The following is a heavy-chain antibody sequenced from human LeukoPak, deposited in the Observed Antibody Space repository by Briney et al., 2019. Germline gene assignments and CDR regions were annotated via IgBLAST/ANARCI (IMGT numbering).Heavy chain of an antibody. CDR3: AKDNGYSYGHGFDY. D-gene: IGHD5-24*01. CDR2: ITYDGSIK. Sequence: PGRSLRLSCAASGFTFSSYNMHWVRQAPGKGLEWVALITYDGSIKYYADSVKGRFTISRDNSKNTLYLQMNSLRAEDTAVYYCAKDNGYSYGHGFDYWGQGTLVTVSS. V-gene: IGHV3-30*18. CDR1: GFTFSSYN. J-gene: IGHJ4*02.